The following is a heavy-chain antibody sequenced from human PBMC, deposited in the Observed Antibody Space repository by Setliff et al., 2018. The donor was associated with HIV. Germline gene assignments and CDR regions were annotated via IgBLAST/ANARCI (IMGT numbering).Heavy chain of an antibody. J-gene: IGHJ3*02. D-gene: IGHD1-20*01. CDR2: IRSKAYGGTT. V-gene: IGHV3-49*04. CDR1: GFTFGDYA. CDR3: TRDKVYAFDI. Sequence: PGGSLRLSCTASGFTFGDYAMGWVRQAPGKGLEWVGFIRSKAYGGTTEYAASVKDRFTVSRDDSKSIAYLQINSLKTEDTAVYYCTRDKVYAFDICGQGTMVTVSS.